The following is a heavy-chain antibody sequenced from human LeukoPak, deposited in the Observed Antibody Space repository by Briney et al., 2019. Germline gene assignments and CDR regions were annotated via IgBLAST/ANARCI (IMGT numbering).Heavy chain of an antibody. CDR1: GFTFSSYG. D-gene: IGHD3-22*01. J-gene: IGHJ5*02. V-gene: IGHV3-30*18. CDR3: AKDYYYDSSGYYPPHNWFDP. CDR2: ISYDGSNK. Sequence: GGSLRLSCAASGFTFSSYGMHWVRQAPGKGLEWETVISYDGSNKYYADSVKGRFTISRDNSKNTLYLQMNSLRAEDTAVYYCAKDYYYDSSGYYPPHNWFDPWGQGTLVTVSS.